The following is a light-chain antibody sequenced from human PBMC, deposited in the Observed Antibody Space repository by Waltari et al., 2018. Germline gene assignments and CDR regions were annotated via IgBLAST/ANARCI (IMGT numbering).Light chain of an antibody. CDR1: QNIDRW. CDR3: QEYRTYRT. J-gene: IGKJ1*01. CDR2: KTS. Sequence: DIQMTQSPSTLSASVGERVTLTCRASQNIDRWLAWYQQKPGKAPKLLIYKTSSLESGVASRLSGSGYGTEFTLTISSLQPDDFATYYCQEYRTYRTFGQGTKVEIK. V-gene: IGKV1-5*03.